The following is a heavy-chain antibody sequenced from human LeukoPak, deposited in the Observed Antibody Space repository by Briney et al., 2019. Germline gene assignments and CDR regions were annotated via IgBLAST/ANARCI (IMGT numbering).Heavy chain of an antibody. J-gene: IGHJ4*02. CDR1: GGTFNSYA. CDR3: TRASNTLLLIDY. V-gene: IGHV1-69*13. D-gene: IGHD3-10*01. Sequence: SVKVSCKASGGTFNSYAINWVRHAPGQGLEWMGGIIPIFATANYAQKFQGRVTITADESTSTAYMELSSLRSEDTAVYYCTRASNTLLLIDYWGQGTLVTVSS. CDR2: IIPIFATA.